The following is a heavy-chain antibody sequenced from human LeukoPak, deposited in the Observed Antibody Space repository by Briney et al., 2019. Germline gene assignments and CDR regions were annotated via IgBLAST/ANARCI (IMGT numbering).Heavy chain of an antibody. CDR1: GFTFTNAW. V-gene: IGHV3-15*01. CDR2: IKSKSDGGTT. D-gene: IGHD1-26*01. Sequence: PGGSLRLSCAASGFTFTNAWMNWVRQAPGKGLETVGRIKSKSDGGTTYYAAPVKGRFTISRDDSRNTLYLQMNSLKIEDTAVYYCTTDLGSDWGQGTLVTVSS. J-gene: IGHJ4*02. CDR3: TTDLGSD.